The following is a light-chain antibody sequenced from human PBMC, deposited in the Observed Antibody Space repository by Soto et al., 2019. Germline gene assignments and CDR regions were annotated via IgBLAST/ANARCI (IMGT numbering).Light chain of an antibody. V-gene: IGLV2-23*02. J-gene: IGLJ1*01. CDR3: FSYGGIGTKV. CDR1: NSDVGYYNL. CDR2: EVS. Sequence: QSVLTQPASVSGSPGQSITISCAGTNSDVGYYNLVSWYQQYPGKAPRLLIYEVSERPSGISNRFSGSKTGNTASLTISGLQAEDEADYFCFSYGGIGTKVFGTGTKVTVL.